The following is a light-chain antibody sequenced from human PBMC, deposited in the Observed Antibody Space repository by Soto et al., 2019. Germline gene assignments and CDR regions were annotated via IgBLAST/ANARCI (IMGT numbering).Light chain of an antibody. Sequence: QSALTQSPSASGSPGQSVTISCTGTKSDIGVYDFVSWYQHHPGKAPRLIIYEVVQRPSGVPDRFSGSKSGNTASLTVSGLQAADEADYFCKSYAGRNTYVFGSGTKVTVL. CDR1: KSDIGVYDF. J-gene: IGLJ1*01. CDR3: KSYAGRNTYV. CDR2: EVV. V-gene: IGLV2-8*01.